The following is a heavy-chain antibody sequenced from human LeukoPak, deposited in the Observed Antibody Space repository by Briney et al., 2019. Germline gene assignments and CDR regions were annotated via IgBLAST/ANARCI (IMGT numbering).Heavy chain of an antibody. CDR2: ISAYNGNT. D-gene: IGHD5-24*01. CDR1: GYTFTGYY. Sequence: ASVKVSCKASGYTFTGYYMHWVRQAPGQGLEWMGWISAYNGNTNYAQKLQGRVTMTTDTSTSTAYMELRSLRSDDTAVYYCARDGYNSFDYWGQETLVTVSS. CDR3: ARDGYNSFDY. V-gene: IGHV1-18*04. J-gene: IGHJ4*02.